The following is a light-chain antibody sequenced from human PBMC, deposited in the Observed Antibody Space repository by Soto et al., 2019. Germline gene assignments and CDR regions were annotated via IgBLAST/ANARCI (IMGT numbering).Light chain of an antibody. J-gene: IGKJ2*01. Sequence: DIQMTQSPSTLSASVGDRVIITCRASQTVERWMAWYQQKPGTAHKLLISDVSTLERGVPSRFSGSGSATEFTLTISGLQPDDFATYYCQQYKDYVYTFGQGTKVESK. CDR3: QQYKDYVYT. CDR2: DVS. V-gene: IGKV1-5*01. CDR1: QTVERW.